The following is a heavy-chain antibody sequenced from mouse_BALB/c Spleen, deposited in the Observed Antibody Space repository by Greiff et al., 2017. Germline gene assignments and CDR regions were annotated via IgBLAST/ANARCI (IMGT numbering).Heavy chain of an antibody. CDR1: GFTFSSYY. CDR3: ARLGVLLRYAMDY. CDR2: INSNGGST. J-gene: IGHJ4*01. Sequence: EVKLMESGGGLVKLGGSLKLSCAASGFTFSSYYMSWVRQTPEKRLELVAAINSNGGSTYYPDTVKGRFTISRDNAKNTLYLQMSSLKSEDTALYYCARLGVLLRYAMDYWGQGTSVTVSS. D-gene: IGHD1-1*01. V-gene: IGHV5-6-2*01.